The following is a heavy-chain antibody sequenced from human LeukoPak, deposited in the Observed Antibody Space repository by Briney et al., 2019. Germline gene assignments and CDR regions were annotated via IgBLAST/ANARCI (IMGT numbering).Heavy chain of an antibody. D-gene: IGHD3-10*01. CDR2: IWYDGSNK. J-gene: IGHJ3*02. V-gene: IGHV3-33*01. CDR1: GFTFSSYG. Sequence: GGSLRLSCAASGFTFSSYGMHWVRQAPGEGLEWVAVIWYDGSNKYYADSVKGRFTISRDNSKNTLYLQMNSLRAEDTAVYYCAREWFGELSGDAFDIWGQGTMVTVSS. CDR3: AREWFGELSGDAFDI.